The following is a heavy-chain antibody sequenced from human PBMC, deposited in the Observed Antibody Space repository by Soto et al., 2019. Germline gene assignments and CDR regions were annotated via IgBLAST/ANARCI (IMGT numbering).Heavy chain of an antibody. V-gene: IGHV4-30-2*01. Sequence: SETLSLTCAVSGSSISSGGYSWSWIRQPPGKGLEWIGYIYHSGSTYYNPSLKSRVTISVDRSKNQFSLELSSVTAADTAVYYCARIGGYYYDSSGFLFDPWGQGTLVTVSS. J-gene: IGHJ5*02. CDR2: IYHSGST. D-gene: IGHD3-22*01. CDR1: GSSISSGGYS. CDR3: ARIGGYYYDSSGFLFDP.